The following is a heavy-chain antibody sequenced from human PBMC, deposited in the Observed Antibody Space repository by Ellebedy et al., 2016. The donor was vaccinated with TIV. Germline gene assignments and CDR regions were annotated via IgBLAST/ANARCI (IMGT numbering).Heavy chain of an antibody. D-gene: IGHD3-10*01. CDR3: ARDREAGGLDF. CDR1: GYSFSIFG. CDR2: IIPIFRTT. V-gene: IGHV1-69*13. Sequence: AASVKVSCKASGYSFSIFGFNWVRQAPGQGLEWMGEIIPIFRTTNYAQKFQGRVTITADDFTSTAYIELNSLTSEDTAVYYCARDREAGGLDFWGQGTLVTVSS. J-gene: IGHJ4*02.